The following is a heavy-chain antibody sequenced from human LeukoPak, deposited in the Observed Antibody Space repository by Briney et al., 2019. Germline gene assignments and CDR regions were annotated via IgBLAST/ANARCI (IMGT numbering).Heavy chain of an antibody. CDR2: IYPGDSDT. J-gene: IGHJ3*02. Sequence: GESLKISCKGSGYGFTSYWIDWVRQMPGKGLEWMGIIYPGDSDTRYSPSFQGQVAISADKSISTAYLQWSSLKASDTAMYYCARLTTLDAFDIWGQGTMVTVSS. CDR3: ARLTTLDAFDI. D-gene: IGHD2/OR15-2a*01. V-gene: IGHV5-51*01. CDR1: GYGFTSYW.